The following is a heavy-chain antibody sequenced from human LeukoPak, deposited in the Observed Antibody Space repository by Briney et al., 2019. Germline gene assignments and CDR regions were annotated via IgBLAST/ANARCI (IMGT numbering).Heavy chain of an antibody. V-gene: IGHV3-30*04. Sequence: GGSLRLSSAASRFTFSSYAMHWVRQAPGKGLEWVAVISYDGSNKYYADSVKGRFTISRDNSKNTLYLQMNSLRAEDTAVYYCARDPQYCGGDCYSGLYYYYYMDVWGKGTTVTVSS. CDR3: ARDPQYCGGDCYSGLYYYYYMDV. J-gene: IGHJ6*03. CDR1: RFTFSSYA. CDR2: ISYDGSNK. D-gene: IGHD2-21*02.